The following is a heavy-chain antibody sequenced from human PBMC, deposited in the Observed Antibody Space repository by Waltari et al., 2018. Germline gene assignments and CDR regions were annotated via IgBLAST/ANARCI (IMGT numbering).Heavy chain of an antibody. CDR2: IYHTGNT. CDR3: VKDALGAARD. Sequence: QVQLQESGPGLVRPSETLSLRCSVSGYSISSGYYCGWIRQAPGKGLEWIATIYHTGNTHYSPSLKSRVTMSVDMSKNQFSLKLDSVTAADTAIYYCVKDALGAARDWGQGALVLVSS. D-gene: IGHD1-26*01. CDR1: GYSISSGYY. V-gene: IGHV4-38-2*02. J-gene: IGHJ4*02.